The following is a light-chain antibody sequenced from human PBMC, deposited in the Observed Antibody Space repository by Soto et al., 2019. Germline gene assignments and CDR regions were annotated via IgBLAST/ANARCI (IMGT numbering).Light chain of an antibody. J-gene: IGKJ5*01. CDR3: QQAHSFPIT. CDR1: QSVGSN. Sequence: MTQSPATLSVSPGERATLSCRASQSVGSNLAWYQQKPGKAPKLLIYAASSLQSGVPSRFSGSGSGTDFTLTISSLQPEDFATYYCQQAHSFPITFGQGTRLEIK. CDR2: AAS. V-gene: IGKV1-12*01.